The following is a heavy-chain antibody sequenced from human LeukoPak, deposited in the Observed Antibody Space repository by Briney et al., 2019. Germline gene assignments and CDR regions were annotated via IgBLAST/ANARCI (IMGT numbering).Heavy chain of an antibody. CDR2: ISAYNGNT. CDR3: ARDCSSTSCYLDY. V-gene: IGHV1-18*04. Sequence: VASVTVSCKASGYTFTGYYMHWVRQTPGQGLEWMGWISAYNGNTNYAQKLQGRVTMTTDTSTSTAYMELRSLRSDDTAVYYCARDCSSTSCYLDYWGQGTLVTVSS. J-gene: IGHJ4*02. CDR1: GYTFTGYY. D-gene: IGHD2-2*01.